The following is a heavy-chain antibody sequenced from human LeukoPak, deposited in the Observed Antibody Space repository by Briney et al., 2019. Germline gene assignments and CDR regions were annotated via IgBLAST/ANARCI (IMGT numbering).Heavy chain of an antibody. V-gene: IGHV5-51*01. CDR3: ARLADCSNGVCYLFDY. D-gene: IGHD2-8*01. CDR2: IYPGDSDS. Sequence: GESLKISCKGSAYSFTTYWIGWVRQMPGKGLEWMGIIYPGDSDSRYSPSFQGQVTISADKSISTAYLQWSSLKASDTAMYYCARLADCSNGVCYLFDYWGQGTLVTVSS. J-gene: IGHJ4*02. CDR1: AYSFTTYW.